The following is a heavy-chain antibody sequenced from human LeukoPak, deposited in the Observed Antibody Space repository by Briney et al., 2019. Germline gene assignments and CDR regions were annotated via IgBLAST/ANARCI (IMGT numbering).Heavy chain of an antibody. CDR2: IGQDGSDM. Sequence: GGSLRLSCAASGFTFRNAWMSWVGQAPGKGLEWVASIGQDGSDMRYEDSVKGRFAVSRDNAKNSLYLQMNSLRVEDTAVYYCARDGNAGNDFDYWGQGTLVTVSS. V-gene: IGHV3-7*01. CDR1: GFTFRNAW. CDR3: ARDGNAGNDFDY. J-gene: IGHJ4*02. D-gene: IGHD1-1*01.